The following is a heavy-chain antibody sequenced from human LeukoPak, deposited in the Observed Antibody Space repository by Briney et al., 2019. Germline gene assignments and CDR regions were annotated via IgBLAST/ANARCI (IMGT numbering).Heavy chain of an antibody. CDR2: ISSSSRYI. D-gene: IGHD3-10*01. CDR3: ARVFSYYGSGDAFDI. Sequence: GGSLRLSCAASGFTFSSYSMNWVRQAPGKGLEWVSSISSSSRYIYYADSVKGRFTISRDNAKNSLYLQMNSLRAEDTAVYYCARVFSYYGSGDAFDIWGQGTMVTVSS. J-gene: IGHJ3*02. CDR1: GFTFSSYS. V-gene: IGHV3-21*01.